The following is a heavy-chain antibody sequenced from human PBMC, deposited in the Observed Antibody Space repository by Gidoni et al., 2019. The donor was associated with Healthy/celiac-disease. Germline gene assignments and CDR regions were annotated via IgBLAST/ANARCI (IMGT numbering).Heavy chain of an antibody. CDR3: ARDLRSSWLGAGNWFDP. CDR1: GITFTGYH. CDR2: INPNSGGT. J-gene: IGHJ5*02. Sequence: QVPLVQAGAAVKEPGASVKGSWQASGITFTGYHMHWVRKAPGQGLEWMGWINPNSGGTNYAQKFQGWVTMTRDTSISTAYMELSRLRSDDTAVYYCARDLRSSWLGAGNWFDPWGQGTLVTVSS. V-gene: IGHV1-2*04. D-gene: IGHD6-13*01.